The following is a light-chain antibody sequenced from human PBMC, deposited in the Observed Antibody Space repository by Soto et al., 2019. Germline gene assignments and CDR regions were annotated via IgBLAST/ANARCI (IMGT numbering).Light chain of an antibody. J-gene: IGLJ1*01. Sequence: QSVLTQPASVSGSPGQSITISCTGTNSDVGSYNLVSWYQQNPGKAPKLIIYEGSKRPSGISNRFSGSKSGNTASLTISGLQAEDESDYYCCSYADSTTWVFGPGTKVTVL. CDR3: CSYADSTTWV. V-gene: IGLV2-23*01. CDR2: EGS. CDR1: NSDVGSYNL.